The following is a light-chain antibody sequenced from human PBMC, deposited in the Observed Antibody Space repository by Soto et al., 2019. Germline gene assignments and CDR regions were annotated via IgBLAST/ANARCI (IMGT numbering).Light chain of an antibody. J-gene: IGKJ5*01. CDR3: QQYDILPIT. V-gene: IGKV1-33*01. CDR2: SAS. Sequence: DIQMTQSPSSLSASVGDRVTVTCRAGQSISRYLNWYQQRPGKAPKLLIYSASNLEIGVPSRFSGSGSGTHFTFTISSLQTEDIGTYYCQQYDILPITFGRGTRLEIK. CDR1: QSISRY.